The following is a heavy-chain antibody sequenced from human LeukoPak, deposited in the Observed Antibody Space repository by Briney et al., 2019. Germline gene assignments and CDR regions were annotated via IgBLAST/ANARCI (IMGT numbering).Heavy chain of an antibody. J-gene: IGHJ6*03. V-gene: IGHV4-39*07. Sequence: SETLSLTCTVSGGSINSLVYYWGWVRQSPGVGLEWIGIISQSGNTYLSPSLKSRLTISVDTSKNHFSLSLTSVTAADTAVYFCGRTEAYYFNYVDVWGKGTTVTVSS. CDR3: GRTEAYYFNYVDV. CDR2: ISQSGNT. CDR1: GGSINSLVYY.